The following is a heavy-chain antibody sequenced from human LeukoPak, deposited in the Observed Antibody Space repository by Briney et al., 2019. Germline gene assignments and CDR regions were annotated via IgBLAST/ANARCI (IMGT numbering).Heavy chain of an antibody. D-gene: IGHD6-19*01. J-gene: IGHJ3*02. V-gene: IGHV4-59*01. CDR1: GGSISSYC. CDR3: ARDPVADAFDI. Sequence: LETLSLTCTVSGGSISSYCWSWIRQPPGKGLEWIGYIYYSGSTNYNPSLKSRVTISVDTSKNQFSLKLSSVTAADTAVYYCARDPVADAFDIWGQGTMVTVSS. CDR2: IYYSGST.